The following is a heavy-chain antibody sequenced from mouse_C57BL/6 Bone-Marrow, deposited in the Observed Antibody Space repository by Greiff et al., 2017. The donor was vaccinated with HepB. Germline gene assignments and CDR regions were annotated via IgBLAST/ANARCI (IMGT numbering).Heavy chain of an antibody. D-gene: IGHD2-4*01. CDR1: GFTFSNYW. Sequence: EVMLVESGGGLVQPGGSMKLSCVASGFTFSNYWMNWVRQSPEKGLEWVAQIRLKSDNYATHYAESVKGRFTISRDDSKSSVYLQMNNLRAEDTGIYYCTAPIYYDYDEGFAYWGQGTLVTVSA. CDR2: IRLKSDNYAT. CDR3: TAPIYYDYDEGFAY. V-gene: IGHV6-3*01. J-gene: IGHJ3*01.